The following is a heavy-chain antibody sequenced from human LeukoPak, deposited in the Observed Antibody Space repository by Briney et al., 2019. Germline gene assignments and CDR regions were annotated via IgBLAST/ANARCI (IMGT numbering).Heavy chain of an antibody. Sequence: GGSLRLSCAASGFTFSSYAMSWVRQAPGKGLEWVSYISIISTTIYYADSVKGRFTISRDNAKNTLYLQMNSLRAEDTAVYYCAKPVHYCSCTSCLAYYYYYMDVWGKGTTVTVSS. CDR1: GFTFSSYA. D-gene: IGHD2-2*01. CDR3: AKPVHYCSCTSCLAYYYYYMDV. V-gene: IGHV3-48*01. CDR2: ISIISTTI. J-gene: IGHJ6*03.